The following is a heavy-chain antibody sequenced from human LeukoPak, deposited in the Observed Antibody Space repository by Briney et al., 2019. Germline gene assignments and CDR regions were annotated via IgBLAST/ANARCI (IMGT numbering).Heavy chain of an antibody. Sequence: GGSLRLSCAASGFTFSDYSMNWVRQAPGEGLEWVSYISRSSSTIYYADSVKGRFTISRDNARSSLYLQMNSLRDEDTAVYYCAREEAQVATMLNWFDPWGQGTLVTVSS. CDR1: GFTFSDYS. J-gene: IGHJ5*02. CDR2: ISRSSSTI. D-gene: IGHD5-12*01. CDR3: AREEAQVATMLNWFDP. V-gene: IGHV3-48*02.